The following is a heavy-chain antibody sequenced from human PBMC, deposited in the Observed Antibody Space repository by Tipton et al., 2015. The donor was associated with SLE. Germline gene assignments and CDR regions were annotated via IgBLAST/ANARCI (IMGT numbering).Heavy chain of an antibody. J-gene: IGHJ3*02. D-gene: IGHD6-6*01. V-gene: IGHV4-39*01. CDR3: ARHEKTLAATNGFEI. Sequence: LRLSCTVSGGSISSSPYYWAWIRQTPGKGLEWIGSIYNSGSTYFNPSLKSRVTISVDTSKNQFSLKLSSVTAEDTAVYYCARHEKTLAATNGFEIWGLGTLVTVSS. CDR1: GGSISSSPYY. CDR2: IYNSGST.